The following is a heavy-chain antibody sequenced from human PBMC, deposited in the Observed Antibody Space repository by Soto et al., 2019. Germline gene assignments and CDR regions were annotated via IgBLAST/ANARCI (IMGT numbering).Heavy chain of an antibody. J-gene: IGHJ5*02. V-gene: IGHV1-69*08. D-gene: IGHD4-4*01. Sequence: QVQLVQSGAEVKKPGSSVKVSCKASGGTFSTYTITWVRQAPGQGLEWMGRIIPIIGIINYAQKFQGGVTISADKFTATAYMELTGLRSDDTAVYYCAGDPDSHYNDSHASSYPWGQGTLVTVSS. CDR2: IIPIIGII. CDR3: AGDPDSHYNDSHASSYP. CDR1: GGTFSTYT.